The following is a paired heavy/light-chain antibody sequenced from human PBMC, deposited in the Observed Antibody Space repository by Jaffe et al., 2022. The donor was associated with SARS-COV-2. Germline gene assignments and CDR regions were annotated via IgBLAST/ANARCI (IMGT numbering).Light chain of an antibody. CDR2: AAS. CDR3: QQTYSPRALT. J-gene: IGKJ4*01. Sequence: DIQMTQSPPSLSASVGDRVTITCRASQTISSYVNWYQHKPGKAPSLLIYAASSLQSGVPSRFSGSGSGTDFTLTVSSLQPEDFATYYCQQTYSPRALTFGGGTKVEIK. V-gene: IGKV1-39*01. CDR1: QTISSY.
Heavy chain of an antibody. CDR1: GFTVSDNY. D-gene: IGHD4-17*01. Sequence: EVQLVESGGGLIQPGGSLRLSCAASGFTVSDNYMSWVRQAPGKGLEWLSVIYSGGSTYYADSVGGRFTISRDKSKNTVFLQMNSLRAEDTALYFCARVSYLSGAVTTYYFDSWGQGTLVTVSS. CDR2: IYSGGST. J-gene: IGHJ4*02. V-gene: IGHV3-53*01. CDR3: ARVSYLSGAVTTYYFDS.